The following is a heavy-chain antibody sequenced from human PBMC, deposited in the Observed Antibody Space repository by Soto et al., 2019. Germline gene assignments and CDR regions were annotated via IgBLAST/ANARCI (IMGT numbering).Heavy chain of an antibody. V-gene: IGHV3-20*01. CDR2: INWNGGST. D-gene: IGHD6-19*01. J-gene: IGHJ5*02. CDR3: ARSDSSGWYLGWFDP. Sequence: EVQLVESGGGVVRPGGSLRLSCAASGFTFDDYGMSWVRQAPGKGLEWVAGINWNGGSTGYADSVKGRFTISRDNSKNSLYLQMNSLRAEDTALYHCARSDSSGWYLGWFDPWGQGTLVTVSS. CDR1: GFTFDDYG.